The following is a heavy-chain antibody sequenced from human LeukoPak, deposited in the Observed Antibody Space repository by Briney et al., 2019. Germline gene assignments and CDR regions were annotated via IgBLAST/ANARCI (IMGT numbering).Heavy chain of an antibody. D-gene: IGHD3-9*01. J-gene: IGHJ4*02. V-gene: IGHV1-69*13. CDR1: GGTFTSYV. CDR2: IIPIFGTA. Sequence: GASVKVSCKASGGTFTSYVISWVRQAPGQGLEWMGGIIPIFGTANYAQKFQGRVTITADESTSTAYMELSSLRSEDTAVYYCARCDILTGYFDYWGQGTLVTVSS. CDR3: ARCDILTGYFDY.